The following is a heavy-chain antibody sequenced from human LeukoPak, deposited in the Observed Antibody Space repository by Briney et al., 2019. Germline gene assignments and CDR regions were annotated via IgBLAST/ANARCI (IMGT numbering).Heavy chain of an antibody. J-gene: IGHJ4*02. D-gene: IGHD3-22*01. V-gene: IGHV3-23*01. CDR3: AKEYDSSGYSY. Sequence: LSLTCTVSGGSISSGGHYWSWVRQAPGKGLEWVSAISGSGGSTFYADSVKGRFTISRDNSKNTLDLQMNSLRAEDTAVYYCAKEYDSSGYSYWGQGTLVTVSS. CDR2: ISGSGGST. CDR1: GGSISSGGHY.